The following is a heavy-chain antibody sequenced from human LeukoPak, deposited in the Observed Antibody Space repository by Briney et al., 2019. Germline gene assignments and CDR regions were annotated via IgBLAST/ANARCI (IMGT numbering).Heavy chain of an antibody. CDR2: IYYSGST. J-gene: IGHJ3*02. CDR3: ARSPAAMSAFDI. CDR1: GGSISSGDYY. D-gene: IGHD2-2*01. V-gene: IGHV4-30-4*01. Sequence: SQTLSLTCTVSGGSISSGDYYWSWIRQPPGKGLEWIGYIYYSGSTYYNPSLKSRVTISVYTSKNQFSLKLSSVTAADTAVYYCARSPAAMSAFDIWGQGTMVTVSS.